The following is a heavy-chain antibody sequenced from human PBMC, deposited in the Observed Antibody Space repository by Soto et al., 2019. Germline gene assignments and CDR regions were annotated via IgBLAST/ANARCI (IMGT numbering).Heavy chain of an antibody. CDR1: GYTFTGYY. D-gene: IGHD3-3*01. V-gene: IGHV1-2*04. Sequence: GASVKVSCKASGYTFTGYYMHWVRQAPGQGLEWMGWINPNSGGTNYAQKFQGWVTMTRDTSISTAYMELSRLRSDDTAVYYCARDRKRTYYDFWSGYFKGVNFYYYGMDVWGQGTTVTVSS. CDR2: INPNSGGT. CDR3: ARDRKRTYYDFWSGYFKGVNFYYYGMDV. J-gene: IGHJ6*02.